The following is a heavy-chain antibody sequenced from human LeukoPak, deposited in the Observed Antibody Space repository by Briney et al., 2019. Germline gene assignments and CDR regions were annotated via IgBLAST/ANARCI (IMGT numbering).Heavy chain of an antibody. CDR2: INPNSGGT. V-gene: IGHV1-2*06. CDR3: ARDAKDDSSGYYHFDY. J-gene: IGHJ4*02. D-gene: IGHD3-22*01. Sequence: ASVEVSCKASGYTFTGYYMHWVRQAPGQGLEWMGRINPNSGGTNYAQKFQGRVTMTRDTSISTAYMELSRLRSDDTAVYYCARDAKDDSSGYYHFDYWGQGTLVTVSS. CDR1: GYTFTGYY.